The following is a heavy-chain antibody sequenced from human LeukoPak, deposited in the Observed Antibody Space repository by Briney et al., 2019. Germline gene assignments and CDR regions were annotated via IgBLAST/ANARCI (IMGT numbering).Heavy chain of an antibody. V-gene: IGHV3-21*01. CDR2: ISSSSSYI. CDR3: ARAPSFIVATINYFDY. D-gene: IGHD5-12*01. CDR1: GFTFSSYS. Sequence: PGGSLRLSCAASGFTFSSYSMNWVRQAPGKGLEWVSSISSSSSYICYADSVKGRFTISRDNAKNSLYLQMNSLRAEDTAVYYCARAPSFIVATINYFDYWGQGTLVTVSS. J-gene: IGHJ4*02.